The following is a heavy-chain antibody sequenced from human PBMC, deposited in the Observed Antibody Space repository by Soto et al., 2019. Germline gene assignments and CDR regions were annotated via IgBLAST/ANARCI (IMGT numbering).Heavy chain of an antibody. Sequence: VGSLRLSWAASGFTCSSYAINWVRQAPGKGLEWVSSISSRSDIYYADSVKGRFTISRDNAKNSVSLQMNSLRAEDTAVYYCAREYTAWPLAYGLDVWGQGTTVTVSS. CDR3: AREYTAWPLAYGLDV. D-gene: IGHD2-2*02. J-gene: IGHJ6*02. V-gene: IGHV3-21*01. CDR1: GFTCSSYA. CDR2: ISSRSDI.